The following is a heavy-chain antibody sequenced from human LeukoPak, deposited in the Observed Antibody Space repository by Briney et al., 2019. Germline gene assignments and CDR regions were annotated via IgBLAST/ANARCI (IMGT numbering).Heavy chain of an antibody. V-gene: IGHV3-23*01. J-gene: IGHJ4*02. CDR3: AKHSSSSFRTHFDH. Sequence: PGGSLRLSCAASGFTFSIYWMSWVRQAPGKGLEWVSAISGGGVSTYYADSVKARFTISRDNSKNTLYLQMNSLRAEDTAIYYCAKHSSSSFRTHFDHWGQGTLVTVSS. CDR2: ISGGGVST. CDR1: GFTFSIYW. D-gene: IGHD6-13*01.